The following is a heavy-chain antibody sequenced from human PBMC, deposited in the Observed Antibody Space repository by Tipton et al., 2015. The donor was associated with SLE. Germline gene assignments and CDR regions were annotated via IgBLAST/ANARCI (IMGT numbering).Heavy chain of an antibody. V-gene: IGHV4-59*11. Sequence: LRLSCAVSGGSLSSHYWNWIRQPPGKGLESIGYVFYTGSTSGTTYYNPSFESRVTISVDTFQNQFSLTLSSVTAADTAIYYCARNKATPDYWGQGTLVTVSS. CDR3: ARNKATPDY. CDR2: VFYTGST. CDR1: GGSLSSHY. J-gene: IGHJ4*02. D-gene: IGHD4-23*01.